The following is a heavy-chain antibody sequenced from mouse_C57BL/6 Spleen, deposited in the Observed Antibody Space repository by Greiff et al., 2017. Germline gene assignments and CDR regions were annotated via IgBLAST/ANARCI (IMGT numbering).Heavy chain of an antibody. D-gene: IGHD2-1*01. CDR2: FYPGSGSI. CDR1: GYTFTEYT. Sequence: QVQLQQSGAELVKPGASVKLSCKASGYTFTEYTIHWVKQRSGQGLEWIGWFYPGSGSIKYNEKFKDKATLTADKSYRSVYMELSILTSEESAVYFFSRHEENYCNYVWFAYWGQGTLLTVSA. J-gene: IGHJ3*01. V-gene: IGHV1-62-2*01. CDR3: SRHEENYCNYVWFAY.